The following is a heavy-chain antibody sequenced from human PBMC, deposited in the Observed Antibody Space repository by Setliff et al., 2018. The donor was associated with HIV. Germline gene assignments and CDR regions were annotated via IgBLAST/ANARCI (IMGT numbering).Heavy chain of an antibody. J-gene: IGHJ4*02. Sequence: PSETLSLTCAVYDGSFSGYYCSWIRQPAGKGLEWIGRIYTSGSTNYNPSLKSRVTISVDTSKNQFFLKLSSVTAADTAVFYCARGSQWELLPYFDYWGQGTLVTVSS. CDR2: IYTSGST. D-gene: IGHD1-26*01. V-gene: IGHV4-59*10. CDR3: ARGSQWELLPYFDY. CDR1: DGSFSGYY.